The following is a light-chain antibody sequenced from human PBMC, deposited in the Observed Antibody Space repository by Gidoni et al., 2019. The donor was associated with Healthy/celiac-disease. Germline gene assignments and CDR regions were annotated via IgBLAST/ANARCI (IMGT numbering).Light chain of an antibody. Sequence: ETVLTQSPATLSLSPGERATLSCRASQSVSSYLAWYQQKPGQAPRLLIYDASNRATGIPARFSGSGSGTDFTLTISSLEPEDFAVYYCQQRSNWPLYTFXQXTKLEIK. J-gene: IGKJ2*01. V-gene: IGKV3-11*01. CDR1: QSVSSY. CDR2: DAS. CDR3: QQRSNWPLYT.